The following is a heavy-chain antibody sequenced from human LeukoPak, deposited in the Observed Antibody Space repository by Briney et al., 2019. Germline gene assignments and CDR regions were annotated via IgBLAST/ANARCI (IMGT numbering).Heavy chain of an antibody. CDR1: GFTFSSYD. Sequence: PGGSLRLSCAASGFTFSSYDMHWARQATGKGLEWVSAIGTAGDTYYPGSVKGRFTISRENARNSLYLQMNSPRAGDTAVYYCARADGDGYNFGFDYWGQGTLVTVSS. D-gene: IGHD5-24*01. CDR3: ARADGDGYNFGFDY. V-gene: IGHV3-13*01. CDR2: IGTAGDT. J-gene: IGHJ4*02.